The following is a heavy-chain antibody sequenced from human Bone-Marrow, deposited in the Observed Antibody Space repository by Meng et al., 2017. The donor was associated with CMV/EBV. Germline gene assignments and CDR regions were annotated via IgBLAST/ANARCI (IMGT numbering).Heavy chain of an antibody. D-gene: IGHD3-9*01. CDR1: GYTFNSYA. J-gene: IGHJ6*02. CDR2: IIPILGIA. CDR3: ARFPLSFDRLATHYYGMDV. V-gene: IGHV1-69*10. Sequence: SVKVSCKASGYTFNSYAISWVRQAPGQGLEWMGGIIPILGIANYAQKFQGRVTITADKSTSTAYMELSSLRSEDTAVYYCARFPLSFDRLATHYYGMDVWGQGTTVTVSS.